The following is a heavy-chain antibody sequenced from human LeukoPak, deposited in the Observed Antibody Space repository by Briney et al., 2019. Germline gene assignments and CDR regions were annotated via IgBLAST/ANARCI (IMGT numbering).Heavy chain of an antibody. D-gene: IGHD3-10*01. J-gene: IGHJ4*02. CDR1: GFPFSSYA. CDR3: ARQSSLRGVIAPL. V-gene: IGHV3-23*01. Sequence: QPGGSLRLSCAVSGFPFSSYAMSWVRQAPGKGLEWVSGISGSGDDTYYAASVKGRFTVSRDTSKNTLYLQMNSLRAEDTAVYYCARQSSLRGVIAPLWGQGTLVTVSS. CDR2: ISGSGDDT.